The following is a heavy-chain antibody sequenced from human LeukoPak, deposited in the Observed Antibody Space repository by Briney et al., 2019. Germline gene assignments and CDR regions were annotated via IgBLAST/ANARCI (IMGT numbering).Heavy chain of an antibody. Sequence: SETLSLTCTVSGGSISSSNYYWGWIRQPPGKGLEWIGSMFYSGSTYHNPSLKSRVTISADMSKNQFSLKLSSVTAADTAVYYCARIDYDILTGYSWGQGTLVTVSS. D-gene: IGHD3-9*01. V-gene: IGHV4-39*01. CDR1: GGSISSSNYY. J-gene: IGHJ5*02. CDR3: ARIDYDILTGYS. CDR2: MFYSGST.